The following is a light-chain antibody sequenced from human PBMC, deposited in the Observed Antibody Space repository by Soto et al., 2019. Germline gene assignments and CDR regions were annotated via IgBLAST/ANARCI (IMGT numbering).Light chain of an antibody. Sequence: EIVLTPSPGTLSLSPGERATPSCRASQSVSSSYLAWYQQKPGQAPRLLIYGASSRATGIPDRFSGSGSGTDFTLTISRLEPEDFAVYYCQQYGSSITFGQGTRLEI. J-gene: IGKJ5*01. V-gene: IGKV3-20*01. CDR3: QQYGSSIT. CDR1: QSVSSSY. CDR2: GAS.